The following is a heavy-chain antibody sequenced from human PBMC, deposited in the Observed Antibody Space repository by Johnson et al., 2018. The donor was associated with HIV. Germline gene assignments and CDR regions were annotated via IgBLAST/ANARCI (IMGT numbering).Heavy chain of an antibody. CDR1: GFTFDDYA. CDR2: INWNGGST. Sequence: VQLVESGGGVVRPGGSLRLSCAASGFTFDDYAMHWVRQAPGKGLEWVPGINWNGGSTAYGDSVKGRFTISRDNAKNSLYLQMNSLRAEDTALYYCTSDRRGSSGAFDIWGQGTMVTVSS. V-gene: IGHV3-20*04. J-gene: IGHJ3*02. D-gene: IGHD1-26*01. CDR3: TSDRRGSSGAFDI.